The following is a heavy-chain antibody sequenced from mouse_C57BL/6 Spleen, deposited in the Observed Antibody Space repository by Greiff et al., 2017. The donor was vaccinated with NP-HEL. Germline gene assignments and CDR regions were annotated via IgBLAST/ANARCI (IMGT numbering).Heavy chain of an antibody. CDR3: ATADYYGTGYALDY. V-gene: IGHV1-74*01. CDR2: IHPSDSDT. D-gene: IGHD1-1*01. CDR1: GYTFTSYW. Sequence: QVQLQQPGAELVKPGASVKVSCKASGYTFTSYWMHWVKQRPGQGLEWIGRIHPSDSDTNYNQKFKGKATLTVDKSSSTAYMTLSSPTSEDSAVYYSATADYYGTGYALDYWGQGTSVTVSS. J-gene: IGHJ4*01.